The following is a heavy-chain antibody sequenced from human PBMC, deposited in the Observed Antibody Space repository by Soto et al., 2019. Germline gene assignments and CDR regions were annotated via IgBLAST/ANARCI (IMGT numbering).Heavy chain of an antibody. D-gene: IGHD6-19*01. CDR1: GGSISSYY. J-gene: IGHJ4*02. Sequence: SETVSLSCTVSGGSISSYYWSRIRQPPGKGLELFGYIYFTGSTNSARKHQGGVTMTTDTSTSTAYMELRSLRSDDTAAYYCARAHHCSSGWYRYFDYWGQGTLVTVSS. CDR3: ARAHHCSSGWYRYFDY. CDR2: IYFTGST. V-gene: IGHV4-59*01.